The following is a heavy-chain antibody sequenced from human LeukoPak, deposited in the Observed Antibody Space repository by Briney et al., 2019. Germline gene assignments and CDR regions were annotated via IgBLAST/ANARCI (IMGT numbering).Heavy chain of an antibody. CDR3: ARIRDGYNSYFFYGMDV. J-gene: IGHJ6*02. Sequence: ASVKVSCKASGGTFSSYAISWVRQAPGQGLEWMGGIIPIFGTASYAQKFQGRLTITADESTSTAYMELSSLRSEDTAVYYCARIRDGYNSYFFYGMDVWGQGTTVTVSS. CDR1: GGTFSSYA. V-gene: IGHV1-69*13. D-gene: IGHD5-24*01. CDR2: IIPIFGTA.